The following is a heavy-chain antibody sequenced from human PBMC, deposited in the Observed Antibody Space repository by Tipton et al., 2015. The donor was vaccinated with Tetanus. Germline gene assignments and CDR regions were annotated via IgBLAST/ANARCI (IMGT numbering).Heavy chain of an antibody. V-gene: IGHV3-9*01. J-gene: IGHJ4*02. D-gene: IGHD6-13*01. Sequence: RSLRLSCAASGFTFDDYAMHWVRQAPGKGLEWVSGISGNSGSIGYADSVKGRFTISRDNAKNSLYLQMNSLRVEDTAVYYCVRGPHRAAPDAYWGQGTLVIVSS. CDR1: GFTFDDYA. CDR3: VRGPHRAAPDAY. CDR2: ISGNSGSI.